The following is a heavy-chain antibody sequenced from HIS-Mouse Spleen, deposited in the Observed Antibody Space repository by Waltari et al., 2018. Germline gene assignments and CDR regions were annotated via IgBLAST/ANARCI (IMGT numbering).Heavy chain of an antibody. CDR1: GCSISSSSYY. V-gene: IGHV4-39*07. Sequence: QLQLQESGPGLVKPSETLSLTCTVSGCSISSSSYYWGWIRQPPGKGLEWIGSIYYSGRTNYNPSLRSEVTISVDTSKNQFALKLSSGTAADTAVYYCAREIPYSSSWYDWYFDLWGRGTLVTVSS. J-gene: IGHJ2*01. D-gene: IGHD6-13*01. CDR2: IYYSGRT. CDR3: AREIPYSSSWYDWYFDL.